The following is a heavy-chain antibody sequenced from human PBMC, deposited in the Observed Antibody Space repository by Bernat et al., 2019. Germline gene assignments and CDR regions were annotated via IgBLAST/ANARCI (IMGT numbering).Heavy chain of an antibody. V-gene: IGHV1-58*01. CDR2: IVVGSGNT. CDR1: GFTFTSSA. D-gene: IGHD3-10*01. J-gene: IGHJ4*02. Sequence: QMQLVQSGPEVKKPGTSGKVPCKASGFTFTSSAVQWVRQARGQHLEWIGWIVVGSGNTNYAQKFQERVTIARDMSTSTAYMELSSLRSEDTAVYYCAAGYYYGSGSYYIPDYWGQGTLVTVAS. CDR3: AAGYYYGSGSYYIPDY.